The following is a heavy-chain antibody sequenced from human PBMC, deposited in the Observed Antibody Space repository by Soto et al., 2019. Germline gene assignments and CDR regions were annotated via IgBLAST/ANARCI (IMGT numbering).Heavy chain of an antibody. CDR1: GLTLSRYW. J-gene: IGHJ4*02. Sequence: EVQLVESGGGLVQPGGSLRLSCVASGLTLSRYWMSWVRQAPGKGLEWVANIKEDGGKTYYVDSVNGRFTISRDNAKNSVYLQMNSLRVEDTAVYYCSRDYYGPGPDWGQGTLVIVSS. CDR2: IKEDGGKT. D-gene: IGHD3-22*01. CDR3: SRDYYGPGPD. V-gene: IGHV3-7*04.